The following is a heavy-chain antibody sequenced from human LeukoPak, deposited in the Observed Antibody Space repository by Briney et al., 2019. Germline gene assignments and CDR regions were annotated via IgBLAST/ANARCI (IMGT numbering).Heavy chain of an antibody. D-gene: IGHD2-15*01. CDR3: ARRLQRHFDY. CDR1: GXSFTSYW. J-gene: IGHJ4*02. V-gene: IGHV5-10-1*01. CDR2: IDPSDSYT. Sequence: GESLRISCKGSGXSFTSYWSSWVRQMPGKGLEWMGRIDPSDSYTNYSPSFQGHVTISVDKSISTAYLQWSSLKASDTAMYYCARRLQRHFDYWGQGTLVTVSS.